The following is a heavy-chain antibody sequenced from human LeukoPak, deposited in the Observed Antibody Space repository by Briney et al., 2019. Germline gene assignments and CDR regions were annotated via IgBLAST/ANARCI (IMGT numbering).Heavy chain of an antibody. V-gene: IGHV1-69*13. CDR2: IIPIFGTA. Sequence: SVPVSCKASGGTFSRYAVSGVLQAAGQGFKWMGGIIPIFGTANYAQKFQGRVTITADESTSTAYMELSSLRSEDTAVYYCAGGGYGSGSYFDYYYGMDVWGKGTTVTVSS. J-gene: IGHJ6*04. CDR1: GGTFSRYA. D-gene: IGHD3-10*01. CDR3: AGGGYGSGSYFDYYYGMDV.